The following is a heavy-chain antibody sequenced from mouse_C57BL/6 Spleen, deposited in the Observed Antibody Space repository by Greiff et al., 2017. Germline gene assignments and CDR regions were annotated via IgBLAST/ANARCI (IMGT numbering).Heavy chain of an antibody. J-gene: IGHJ2*01. CDR1: GYTFTGYW. Sequence: VQLQQSGAELMKPGASVKLSCKATGYTFTGYWIEWVKQRPGHGLEWIGEILPGSGSTNYNEKFKGKATFTADTASNTASVQLSRLTTEDSAIYYCSRRGLDFDYWGQGTTLTVSS. CDR2: ILPGSGST. D-gene: IGHD3-3*01. CDR3: SRRGLDFDY. V-gene: IGHV1-9*01.